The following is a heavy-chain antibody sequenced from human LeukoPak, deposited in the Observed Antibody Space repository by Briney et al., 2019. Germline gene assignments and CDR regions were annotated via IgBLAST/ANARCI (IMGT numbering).Heavy chain of an antibody. CDR3: ARARDGYNSSRAGDY. J-gene: IGHJ4*02. V-gene: IGHV3-74*01. Sequence: PGGSLRLSCAVSGFTFSKSWMHWVRQAPGKGLVWVSRINSDESVTNYADSVKGRFAISRDNAKNTVYLQMNSLRAEDTAVYYCARARDGYNSSRAGDYWGQGTLVTVSS. CDR2: INSDESVT. D-gene: IGHD5-24*01. CDR1: GFTFSKSW.